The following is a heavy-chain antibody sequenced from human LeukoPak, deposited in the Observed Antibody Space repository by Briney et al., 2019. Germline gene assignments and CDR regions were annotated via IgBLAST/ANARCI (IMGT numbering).Heavy chain of an antibody. J-gene: IGHJ5*02. D-gene: IGHD3-10*01. V-gene: IGHV4-59*12. CDR2: IYYSGST. CDR3: ARDVKAYYYGSGSYTWWFDP. Sequence: SETLSLTCTVSGGSISSYYWSWIRQPPGKGLEWIGYIYYSGSTNYNPSLKSRVTISVDTSKNQFSLKLSSVTAADTAVYYCARDVKAYYYGSGSYTWWFDPWGQGTLVTVSS. CDR1: GGSISSYY.